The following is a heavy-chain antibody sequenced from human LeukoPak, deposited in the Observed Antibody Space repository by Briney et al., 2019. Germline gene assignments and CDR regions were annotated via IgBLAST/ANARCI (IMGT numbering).Heavy chain of an antibody. CDR2: ISGSSSYI. V-gene: IGHV3-21*01. J-gene: IGHJ4*02. CDR3: VRIYCSSTTCHL. D-gene: IGHD2-2*01. CDR1: GFIFSSYS. Sequence: GGSLRLSCAASGFIFSSYSMNWVRQAPGKGLEWVSSISGSSSYIYYADSVKGRFTISRDNAKNTLYLQMNSLRADDTAVYYCVRIYCSSTTCHLWGQGTLVTVS.